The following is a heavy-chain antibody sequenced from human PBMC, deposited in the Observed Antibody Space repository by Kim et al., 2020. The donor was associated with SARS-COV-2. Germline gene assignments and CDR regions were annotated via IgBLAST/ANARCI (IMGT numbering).Heavy chain of an antibody. V-gene: IGHV4-31*02. D-gene: IGHD3-10*01. CDR3: ARGVLWFGENAFDI. Sequence: NPYLQSRVTISVDTSKNQFSLKLSSVTAADTAVYYCARGVLWFGENAFDIWGQGTMVTVSS. J-gene: IGHJ3*02.